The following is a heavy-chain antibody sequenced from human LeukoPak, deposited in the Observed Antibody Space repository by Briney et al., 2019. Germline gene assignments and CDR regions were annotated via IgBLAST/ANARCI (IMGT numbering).Heavy chain of an antibody. CDR2: ISYDGSNK. Sequence: GGSLRLSCAASGFTFSSYGMHWVRQAPGKGLEWVAVISYDGSNKYYADSVKGRFTISRDNSKNTLYLQMNSLRAEDTAVYYCAKDRGSYLDAFDIWGQGTMVTVSS. CDR1: GFTFSSYG. D-gene: IGHD1-26*01. CDR3: AKDRGSYLDAFDI. J-gene: IGHJ3*02. V-gene: IGHV3-30*18.